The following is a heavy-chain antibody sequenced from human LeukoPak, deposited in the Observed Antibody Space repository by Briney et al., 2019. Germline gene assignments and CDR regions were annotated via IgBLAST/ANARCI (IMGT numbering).Heavy chain of an antibody. Sequence: PSETLSLTCTVSGGSISSSSYYWGWIRQPPGKGLEWIGRIYTSGSTNYNPSLKSRVTMSVDTSKNQFSLKLSSVTAADTAAYYCASLGGYYYYGMDVWGQGTTVTVSS. V-gene: IGHV4-39*07. D-gene: IGHD1-26*01. J-gene: IGHJ6*02. CDR3: ASLGGYYYYGMDV. CDR1: GGSISSSSYY. CDR2: IYTSGST.